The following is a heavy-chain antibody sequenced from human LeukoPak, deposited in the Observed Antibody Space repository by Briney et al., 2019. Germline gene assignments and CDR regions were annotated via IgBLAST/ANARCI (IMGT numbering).Heavy chain of an antibody. D-gene: IGHD1-7*01. J-gene: IGHJ6*03. Sequence: GGSLRLSCAASGFTFSSYSMNWVRQAPGKGLEWVSLISWDGGSTYYADSVKGRFTISRDNSKNSLYLQMNSLRTEDTALYYCAKDPELGVRGGGYMDVWGKGTTVTVSS. CDR2: ISWDGGST. V-gene: IGHV3-43*01. CDR1: GFTFSSYS. CDR3: AKDPELGVRGGGYMDV.